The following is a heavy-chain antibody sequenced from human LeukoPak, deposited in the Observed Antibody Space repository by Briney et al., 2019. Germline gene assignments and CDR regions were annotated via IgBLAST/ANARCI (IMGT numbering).Heavy chain of an antibody. D-gene: IGHD6-13*01. Sequence: ASVKVSCKASGYTFTSYDINWVRQATGQGLEWMGWMNPNSGNTGYAQKFQGRVTMTRDTSISTAYMEVSRLRSDDTAVYFCARGVGSSSWTFGYYFDYWGQGTLVTVSS. CDR2: MNPNSGNT. V-gene: IGHV1-8*01. CDR1: GYTFTSYD. CDR3: ARGVGSSSWTFGYYFDY. J-gene: IGHJ4*02.